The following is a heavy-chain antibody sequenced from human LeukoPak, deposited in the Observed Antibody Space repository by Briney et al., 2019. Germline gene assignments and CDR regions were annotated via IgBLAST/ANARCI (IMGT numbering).Heavy chain of an antibody. CDR3: ATAVASSSGWYADY. J-gene: IGHJ4*02. D-gene: IGHD6-19*01. CDR1: GFTFRSYG. Sequence: GRSLRLSCAASGFTFRSYGMHWVRQAPGKGLEWVAVIWYDGSNKYYADSVKGRFTVSRDNSKNTLYLQMNSLRAEDTAVYYCATAVASSSGWYADYWGQGTLVTVSS. CDR2: IWYDGSNK. V-gene: IGHV3-33*01.